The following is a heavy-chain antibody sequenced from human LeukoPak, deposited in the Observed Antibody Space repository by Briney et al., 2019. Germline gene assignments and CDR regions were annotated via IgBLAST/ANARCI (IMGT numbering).Heavy chain of an antibody. CDR1: GFTFSSYS. CDR3: ARAVSSGYDPFDY. J-gene: IGHJ4*02. Sequence: RAGGSLRLSCAASGFTFSSYSMNWVRQAPGKGLEWVSVIYSGGNTYYADSVKGRFTISRDNSKNTLYLQMNSLRAEGTAVYYCARAVSSGYDPFDYWGQGTLVTVSS. V-gene: IGHV3-53*01. CDR2: IYSGGNT. D-gene: IGHD3-22*01.